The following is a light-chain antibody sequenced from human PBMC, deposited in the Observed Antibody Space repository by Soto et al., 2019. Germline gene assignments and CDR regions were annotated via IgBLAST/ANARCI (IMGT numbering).Light chain of an antibody. Sequence: EIVMTQSPATLSVSPGERATLSCRASQSVRSYLAWYQQKPGQAPRLLIYGASTRATGIPARFSGGGSGTEFTLTISSLQSEDSAVYYCQQYNSWPPRTFGQGTKVEIK. CDR3: QQYNSWPPRT. V-gene: IGKV3-15*01. CDR2: GAS. CDR1: QSVRSY. J-gene: IGKJ1*01.